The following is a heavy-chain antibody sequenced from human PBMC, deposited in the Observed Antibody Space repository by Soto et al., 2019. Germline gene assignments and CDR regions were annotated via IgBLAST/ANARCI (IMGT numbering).Heavy chain of an antibody. D-gene: IGHD3-10*01. J-gene: IGHJ5*02. V-gene: IGHV1-18*01. CDR1: GYTFTSYG. CDR3: ARSGSYYPARNWFGP. CDR2: ISGFNDDT. Sequence: QAQLVQSGAEMKNPGASVKVSCKASGYTFTSYGISWVRQAPGQGLEWMGWISGFNDDTNHAQKFQGRVTMTKDTYTSTAYMELRSLKFDDTAVYYCARSGSYYPARNWFGPWGQGTLVTVSS.